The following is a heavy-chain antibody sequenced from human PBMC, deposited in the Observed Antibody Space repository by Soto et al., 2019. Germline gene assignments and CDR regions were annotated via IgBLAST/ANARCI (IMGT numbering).Heavy chain of an antibody. V-gene: IGHV3-23*01. CDR3: AKATYYYDSSGYFPFDY. Sequence: GGSLRLSCAASGFTLSSYAMSWVRQAPGKGLEWVSAISGSGGSTYYADSVKGRFTISRDNSKNTLYLQMNSLRAEDTAVYYCAKATYYYDSSGYFPFDYWGQGTLVTVSS. CDR2: ISGSGGST. D-gene: IGHD3-22*01. J-gene: IGHJ4*02. CDR1: GFTLSSYA.